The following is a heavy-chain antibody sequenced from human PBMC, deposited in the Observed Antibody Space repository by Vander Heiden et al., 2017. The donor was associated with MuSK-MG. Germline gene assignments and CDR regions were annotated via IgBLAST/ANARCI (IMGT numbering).Heavy chain of an antibody. CDR2: IKTKADGGTI. D-gene: IGHD3-16*01. J-gene: IGHJ3*01. CDR1: GRTFRGAY. CDR3: TTVLRESVWGSSHAFDF. V-gene: IGHV3-15*01. Sequence: DVQLVESGGGLVKSGGSLRLSGEGSGRTFRGAYLSWVRQASGKGLEWVGRIKTKADGGTIEYAAPVKGRFTISRDDSKNTLYLQMNSLKTEDTAIYYCTTVLRESVWGSSHAFDFWGQGTMVTVSS.